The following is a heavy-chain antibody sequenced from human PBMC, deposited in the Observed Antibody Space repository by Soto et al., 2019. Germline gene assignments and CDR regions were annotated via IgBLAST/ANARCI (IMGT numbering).Heavy chain of an antibody. J-gene: IGHJ4*02. CDR2: IWSDGNNI. CDR3: VRGDNWNDEASDY. D-gene: IGHD1-1*01. Sequence: QVQLVESGGGVVQPGRSLRLSCAASGFMFSNHGMHWVRQAPGKGLEWVAGIWSDGNNIYYADSVKGRFTISRDNSKNTVYLQMNSLRAEDTAVYYCVRGDNWNDEASDYWGQGTLVTVSS. CDR1: GFMFSNHG. V-gene: IGHV3-33*01.